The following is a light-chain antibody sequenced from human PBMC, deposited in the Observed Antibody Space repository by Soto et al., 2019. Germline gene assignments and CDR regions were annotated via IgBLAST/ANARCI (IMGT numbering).Light chain of an antibody. J-gene: IGLJ3*02. V-gene: IGLV7-46*01. CDR1: TGAVTSVHY. CDR3: LLSYSGTRV. Sequence: QAVVTQDPSLTVSPRGTVTLTCGSSTGAVTSVHYPYWCQQKPGQAPRTLIYDTTNRHSWTPARFSGSLLGGKAALTLSGAQSEDEADYYCLLSYSGTRVFGGGTKLTVL. CDR2: DTT.